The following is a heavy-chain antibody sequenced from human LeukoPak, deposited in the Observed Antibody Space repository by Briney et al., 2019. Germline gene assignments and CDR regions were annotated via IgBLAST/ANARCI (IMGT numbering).Heavy chain of an antibody. Sequence: PGGSLRLSCAASGFTFSSYAMSWVRQAPGKGLEWVSAISGSGGSTYYADSVKGRSTISRDNSKNTLYLQMNSLRAEDTAVYYCAKASEGYGDYLDPEEYYFDYWGQGTLVTVSS. J-gene: IGHJ4*02. CDR3: AKASEGYGDYLDPEEYYFDY. V-gene: IGHV3-23*01. CDR2: ISGSGGST. D-gene: IGHD4-17*01. CDR1: GFTFSSYA.